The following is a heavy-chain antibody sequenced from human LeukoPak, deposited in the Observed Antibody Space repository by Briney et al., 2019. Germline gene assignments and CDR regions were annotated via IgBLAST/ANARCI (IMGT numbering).Heavy chain of an antibody. CDR3: ARDGVIGSDLDY. J-gene: IGHJ4*02. CDR2: ISAYSGDT. CDR1: GYTFNTYG. Sequence: ASVTVSFTSSGYTFNTYGISWVRQAPGQGLEWMGGISAYSGDTNYAQNLQGSIPMPTDTATSTAYMELRSLRSDDTAVYYCARDGVIGSDLDYWGQGTLVTVSS. V-gene: IGHV1-18*01. D-gene: IGHD2/OR15-2a*01.